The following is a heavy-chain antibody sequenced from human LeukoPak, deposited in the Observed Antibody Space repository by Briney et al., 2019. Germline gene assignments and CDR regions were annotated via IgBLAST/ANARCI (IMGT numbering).Heavy chain of an antibody. CDR3: ARDGYSGSDAL. J-gene: IGHJ4*02. V-gene: IGHV4-59*12. Sequence: PSETLSLTCTVSGVSITTYYWSWIRQPPGKGLEWIGYIYHSGSTNYNPSLKSRVTISVDTSKNQFSLKLSSVTAADTAVYYCARDGYSGSDALWGQGTLVTVSS. CDR2: IYHSGST. D-gene: IGHD5-12*01. CDR1: GVSITTYY.